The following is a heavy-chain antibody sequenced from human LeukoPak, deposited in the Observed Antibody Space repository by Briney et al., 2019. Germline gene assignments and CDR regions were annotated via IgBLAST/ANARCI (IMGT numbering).Heavy chain of an antibody. D-gene: IGHD5-18*01. CDR2: IKPDGSEK. J-gene: IGHJ4*02. CDR1: GFTFSGYW. Sequence: GGSLRLSCAASGFTFSGYWMSWVRQAPGKGLEWVANIKPDGSEKYYVDSVRGRFTISRDNAKNSLYLQMNGLRAEDTAVYYCARDRIQLWSHDYWGQGTLVTVSS. V-gene: IGHV3-7*04. CDR3: ARDRIQLWSHDY.